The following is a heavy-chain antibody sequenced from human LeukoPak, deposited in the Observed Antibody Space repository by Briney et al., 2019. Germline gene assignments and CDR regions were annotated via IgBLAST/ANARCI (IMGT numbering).Heavy chain of an antibody. Sequence: GGSLRLSCAASGFTFNIYAMSWVRQAPGKGLEWVSSITGSGTGTFYADSVKDRLTISRDNSKNTLYLQMSRLRAEDTAVYYCAKDRPNYHENNGHYYKPNGDYWGQGTLVTV. D-gene: IGHD3-22*01. CDR2: ITGSGTGT. CDR1: GFTFNIYA. J-gene: IGHJ4*02. V-gene: IGHV3-23*01. CDR3: AKDRPNYHENNGHYYKPNGDY.